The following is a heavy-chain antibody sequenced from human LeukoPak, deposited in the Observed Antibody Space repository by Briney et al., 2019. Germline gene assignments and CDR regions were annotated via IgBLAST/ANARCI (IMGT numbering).Heavy chain of an antibody. J-gene: IGHJ4*02. CDR2: ISNSGEIT. CDR3: AKNKGVPGPRPSYFDY. CDR1: GVTFSDYG. D-gene: IGHD2-2*01. V-gene: IGHV3-23*01. Sequence: GGSLRLSCEVSGVTFSDYGMSWVRRTAGKGLEWVSGISNSGEITFYADSVKGRFTISRDNSKNILHLQMVSLRAEDSALYYCAKNKGVPGPRPSYFDYWGQGTLVTVSS.